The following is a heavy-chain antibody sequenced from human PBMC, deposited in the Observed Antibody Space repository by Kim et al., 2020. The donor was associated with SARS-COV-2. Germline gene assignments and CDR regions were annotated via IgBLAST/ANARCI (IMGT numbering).Heavy chain of an antibody. CDR2: IKSKTDGGTT. D-gene: IGHD2-2*01. CDR1: GFTFSNSW. CDR3: TTGYCSSTCCYRVATSIDC. V-gene: IGHV3-15*01. J-gene: IGHJ4*02. Sequence: GGSLRLSCAASGFTFSNSWMSWVRQAPGKGLEWVGRIKSKTDGGTTDYAAPVKGRLTISSDESKNTLYLQMNSRKTEDTAVYYCTTGYCSSTCCYRVATSIDCWGQGTLVTVSS.